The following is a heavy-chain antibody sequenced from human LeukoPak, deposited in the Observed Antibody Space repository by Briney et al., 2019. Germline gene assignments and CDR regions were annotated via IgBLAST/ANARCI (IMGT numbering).Heavy chain of an antibody. Sequence: PGGSLRLSCAASGFTFSSYAMHWVRQAPGKGLEWVAFISYDGSNKYYADSVKGRFTISRDNSKNTLYLQMNSLRAEDTAVYYCARSRTVISSIWFDPWGQGTLVTVSS. V-gene: IGHV3-30*04. CDR1: GFTFSSYA. D-gene: IGHD2-21*01. CDR3: ARSRTVISSIWFDP. CDR2: ISYDGSNK. J-gene: IGHJ5*02.